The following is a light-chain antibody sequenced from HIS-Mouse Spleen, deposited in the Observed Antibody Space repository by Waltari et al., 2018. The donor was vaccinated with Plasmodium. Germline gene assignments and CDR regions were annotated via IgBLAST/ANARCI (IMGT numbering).Light chain of an antibody. CDR3: NSRDSSGNHQV. J-gene: IGLJ3*02. V-gene: IGLV3-19*01. Sequence: SSELTQDPAVSVALGQTVRITCQGDSLRSYYASWDQQKPGQAPVLVTYGKHNRPSGIPDRFSGSSSGNTASLTITGAQAEDEADYYCNSRDSSGNHQVFGGGTKLTVL. CDR2: GKH. CDR1: SLRSYY.